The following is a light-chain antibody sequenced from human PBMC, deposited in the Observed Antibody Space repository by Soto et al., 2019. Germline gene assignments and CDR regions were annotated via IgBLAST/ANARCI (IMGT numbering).Light chain of an antibody. Sequence: IVMTQSPLSLPVTPGEPASISCRSSRSLLYSNGYNYLDWYLQRPGQSPQLLIYLGSNRAPGVPDRFSGSGSGTDFTLKISRVEAEDVGVYYCMQGLQDLTFGQGTRLEIK. CDR3: MQGLQDLT. V-gene: IGKV2-28*01. J-gene: IGKJ5*01. CDR2: LGS. CDR1: RSLLYSNGYNY.